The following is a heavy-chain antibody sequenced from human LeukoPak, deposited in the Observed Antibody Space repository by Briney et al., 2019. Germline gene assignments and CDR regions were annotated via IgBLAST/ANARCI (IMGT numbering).Heavy chain of an antibody. Sequence: ASVKVSCKTSGYTFSNYYMHWVRQAPAQGPEWMGWINPKSGGTDYAQRFQGRVTMSRDTSISTAYMELSGLRSGDTAVYYCARDGVYSTNFDAFDIWGQGTMVTVSS. CDR1: GYTFSNYY. CDR3: ARDGVYSTNFDAFDI. CDR2: INPKSGGT. J-gene: IGHJ3*02. V-gene: IGHV1-2*02. D-gene: IGHD6-13*01.